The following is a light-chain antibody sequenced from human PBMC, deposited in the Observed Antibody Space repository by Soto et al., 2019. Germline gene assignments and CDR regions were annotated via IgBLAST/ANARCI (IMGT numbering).Light chain of an antibody. CDR3: CSYTGTDTFAV. CDR2: DVN. J-gene: IGLJ1*01. CDR1: SSDVGNYDR. Sequence: QSALTQPASVSGSPGQSITISCTGTSSDVGNYDRVSWYQQHPGEAPKLMIYDVNKRPSGVSNRFSGSESGNTASLTISGLQAEDEADYYCCSYTGTDTFAVFGTGTKLTVL. V-gene: IGLV2-23*02.